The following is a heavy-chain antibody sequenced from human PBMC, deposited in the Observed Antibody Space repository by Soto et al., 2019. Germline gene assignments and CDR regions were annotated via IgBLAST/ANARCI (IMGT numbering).Heavy chain of an antibody. D-gene: IGHD4-17*01. CDR3: VRDRRPSTVTPPTT. CDR2: ISAYNGNT. CDR1: GYTFTSYG. J-gene: IGHJ4*02. Sequence: QVQLVQSGPEVQKPGASVKVSCKASGYTFTSYGISWVRQAPGQGLEWMGWISAYNGNTNYAQKLQGRVTMTTDTSTSTAYRELRSLRSDDTAVYYCVRDRRPSTVTPPTTWGQGTLVTVSS. V-gene: IGHV1-18*01.